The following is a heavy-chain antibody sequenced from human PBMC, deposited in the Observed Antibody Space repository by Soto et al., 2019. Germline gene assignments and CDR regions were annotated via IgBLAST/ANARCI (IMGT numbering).Heavy chain of an antibody. V-gene: IGHV4-31*03. CDR2: IYYSGST. CDR1: GGSISSGGYS. CDR3: ARVVAATHNDY. Sequence: QVQLQESGPGLVKPSQTLSLTCTVSGGSISSGGYSWSWIRQHPGKGLEWIGYIYYSGSTYYNPSLKSRVTISVDTSKNQFSLKLSSVTAADTAVYYCARVVAATHNDYWGQGTLVTVSS. J-gene: IGHJ4*02. D-gene: IGHD2-15*01.